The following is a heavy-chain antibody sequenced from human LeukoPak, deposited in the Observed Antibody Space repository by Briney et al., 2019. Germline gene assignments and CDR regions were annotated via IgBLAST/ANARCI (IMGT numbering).Heavy chain of an antibody. CDR1: GVTFSNYA. D-gene: IGHD3/OR15-3a*01. CDR3: ARGTGNYYGY. J-gene: IGHJ4*02. CDR2: IGGSGANT. V-gene: IGHV3-23*01. Sequence: GGSLRLSCAVSGVTFSNYALNWVRQAPGRGLERVSAIGGSGANTYYADSAKGRFTISGDTSKNTLYLQMNSLRAEDTAVYYCARGTGNYYGYWGQGTLVTVSS.